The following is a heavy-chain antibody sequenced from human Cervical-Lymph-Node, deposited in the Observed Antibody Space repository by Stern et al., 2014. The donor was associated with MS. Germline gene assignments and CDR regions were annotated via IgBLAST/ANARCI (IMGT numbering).Heavy chain of an antibody. Sequence: QMQLVQSGTEVKKPGASVKVSCKASGYTLTIYYIHWVRQAPGQGLEWMGVNNPRGGRTTYAQKFQGRVTMTRDTSTSTAYMELSSLRSDDTAVYYCASGGEVDGGGVWGQGTTVTVFS. CDR3: ASGGEVDGGGV. J-gene: IGHJ6*02. V-gene: IGHV1-46*01. CDR2: NNPRGGRT. D-gene: IGHD2-15*01. CDR1: GYTLTIYY.